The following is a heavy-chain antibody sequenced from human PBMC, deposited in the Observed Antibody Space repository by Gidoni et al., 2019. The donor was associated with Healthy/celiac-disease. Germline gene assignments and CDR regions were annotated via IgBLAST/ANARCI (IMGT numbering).Heavy chain of an antibody. CDR1: GYSFTSYW. CDR2: IYPGDSVT. J-gene: IGHJ4*02. CDR3: ARLEWGYCSGGSCYSFDY. Sequence: EVQLVQSGAEVKKHGESLKISCKGSGYSFTSYWIGWVRQMPGKGLEWMGIIYPGDSVTRYSPSFQGQVTISADKSISTAYLQWSSLKASDTAMYYCARLEWGYCSGGSCYSFDYWGQGTLVTVSS. V-gene: IGHV5-51*01. D-gene: IGHD2-15*01.